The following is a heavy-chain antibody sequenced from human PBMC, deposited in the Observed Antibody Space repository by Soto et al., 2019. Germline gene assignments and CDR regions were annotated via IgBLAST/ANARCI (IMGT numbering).Heavy chain of an antibody. CDR3: ARGLKRSSSFGLYYHYGMDV. J-gene: IGHJ6*02. Sequence: AETLCVTCAVYGGSLSVYYWGWIRQPPGKRLEWIGEINHSGSTNYNPSLKSRVTISVHTSKNQFSLKLSSVTAADTAVYYCARGLKRSSSFGLYYHYGMDVWGQGTTVTVSS. CDR2: INHSGST. D-gene: IGHD6-6*01. CDR1: GGSLSVYY. V-gene: IGHV4-34*01.